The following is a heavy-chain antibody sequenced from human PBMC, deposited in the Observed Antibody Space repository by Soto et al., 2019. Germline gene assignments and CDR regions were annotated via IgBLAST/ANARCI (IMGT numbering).Heavy chain of an antibody. Sequence: QVQLQQWGAGLLKPSETLSLTCAVYGGSFSGYYWSWIRQPPGKGLEWIGEINHSGSTNYNPSLTSRVTITVDTSKNQFSLKLSSVTAADTAVYYCARGRIPDPWGQGTLVTVSS. V-gene: IGHV4-34*01. CDR3: ARGRIPDP. CDR1: GGSFSGYY. J-gene: IGHJ5*02. CDR2: INHSGST.